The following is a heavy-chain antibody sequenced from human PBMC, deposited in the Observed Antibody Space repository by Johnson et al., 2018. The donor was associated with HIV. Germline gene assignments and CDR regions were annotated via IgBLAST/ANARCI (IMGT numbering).Heavy chain of an antibody. CDR2: ISSSGSAI. CDR3: ARSHTWNYVDAFDI. Sequence: QVQLVESGGGLVKPGGSLRLSCTASGFTFSDYYMNWIRQAPGKGLEWVSYISSSGSAIYYAGSVKGRFTISRDNSKNTLYLQMNSLRTEDTAIYYCARSHTWNYVDAFDIWGQGTMVTVSS. V-gene: IGHV3-11*04. D-gene: IGHD1-20*01. J-gene: IGHJ3*02. CDR1: GFTFSDYY.